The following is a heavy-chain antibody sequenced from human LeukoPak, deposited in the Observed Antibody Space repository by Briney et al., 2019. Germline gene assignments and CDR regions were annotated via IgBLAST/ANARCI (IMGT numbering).Heavy chain of an antibody. CDR3: ASGAHYPFDF. CDR1: GYPFSSYG. Sequence: ASVKVSCKGSGYPFSSYGITWVRQAPGQGLEWVGWISAYNGHTQYGQNVQGRVTMTTETSTTTAYLELRNLTSDDTAVYFCASGAHYPFDFWGQGTLVTVSS. J-gene: IGHJ4*02. D-gene: IGHD1-14*01. V-gene: IGHV1-18*01. CDR2: ISAYNGHT.